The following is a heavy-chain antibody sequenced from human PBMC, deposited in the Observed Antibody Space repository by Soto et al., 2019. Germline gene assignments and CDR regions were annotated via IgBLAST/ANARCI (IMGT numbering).Heavy chain of an antibody. D-gene: IGHD3-3*01. CDR2: IIPILGIA. Sequence: QVQLVQSGAEVKKPGSSVKVSCKASGGTFSSYTISWVRQAPGQGLEWMGRIIPILGIAHYAQKFQGRVTITADKSTRKAYMELSSLRSEDTAVYYCARARPNYDFGSGYAGDYYYYLDVWGKGTTVTVSS. CDR3: ARARPNYDFGSGYAGDYYYYLDV. J-gene: IGHJ6*03. V-gene: IGHV1-69*02. CDR1: GGTFSSYT.